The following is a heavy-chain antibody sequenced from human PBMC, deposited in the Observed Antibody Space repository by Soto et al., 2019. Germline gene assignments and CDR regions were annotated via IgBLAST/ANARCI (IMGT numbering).Heavy chain of an antibody. V-gene: IGHV3-33*01. CDR2: VWYDGSNG. CDR1: GFIFSNFG. Sequence: GGSLRLSCAASGFIFSNFGMHWVRQAPGKGLEWVAGVWYDGSNGVSADSVKGRVTISRDNSKNTLYLQMTSLRAEDTAVYYCARDPRTARASAMDVWGQGTTVTVSS. D-gene: IGHD6-6*01. CDR3: ARDPRTARASAMDV. J-gene: IGHJ6*02.